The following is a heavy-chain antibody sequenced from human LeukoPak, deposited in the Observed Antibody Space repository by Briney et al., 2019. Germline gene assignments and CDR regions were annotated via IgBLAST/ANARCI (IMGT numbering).Heavy chain of an antibody. CDR3: ARIRLYCTNGVCYTYFDY. D-gene: IGHD2-8*01. CDR2: IDWDDDK. J-gene: IGHJ4*02. CDR1: GFSLSTSGMC. V-gene: IGHV2-70*11. Sequence: SGPALVKPTQTLTLTCTFSGFSLSTSGMCVSWIRQPPGKALEWLARIDWDDDKYYSTSLKTRLTISKATSKNQVVLTMTNMDPVDTATYYCARIRLYCTNGVCYTYFDYWGQGTLVTVSS.